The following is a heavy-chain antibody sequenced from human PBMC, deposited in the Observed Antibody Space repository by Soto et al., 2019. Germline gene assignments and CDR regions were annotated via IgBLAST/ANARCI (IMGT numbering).Heavy chain of an antibody. J-gene: IGHJ4*02. D-gene: IGHD3-22*01. CDR2: IYHSGST. Sequence: QLQLQESGSGLVKPSQTLSLTCAVSGGSISSGDYSWSWIRQPPGKGLEWIGYIYHSGSTYYNPSLKCRLTISGDRSKNKFSLKLSSVTPADTAVYYCAGSGYYPIYFYYWCQGTLVTVSS. V-gene: IGHV4-30-2*01. CDR1: GGSISSGDYS. CDR3: AGSGYYPIYFYY.